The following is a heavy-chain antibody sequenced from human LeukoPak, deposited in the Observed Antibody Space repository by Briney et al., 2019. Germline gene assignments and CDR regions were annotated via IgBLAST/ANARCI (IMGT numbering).Heavy chain of an antibody. V-gene: IGHV3-30-3*01. CDR3: ARALVGATEDY. CDR2: ISYDGSNK. Sequence: GGSLRLTCAASGFTFSSYAMHWVRQAPGKGLEWVAVISYDGSNKYYADSVKGRFTISRDNSKNTLYLQMNSLRAEDTAVYYCARALVGATEDYWGQGTLVTVSS. D-gene: IGHD1-26*01. CDR1: GFTFSSYA. J-gene: IGHJ4*02.